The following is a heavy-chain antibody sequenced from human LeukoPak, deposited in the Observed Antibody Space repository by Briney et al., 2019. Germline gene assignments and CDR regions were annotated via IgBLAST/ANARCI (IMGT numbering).Heavy chain of an antibody. D-gene: IGHD3-22*01. CDR1: GFTFSSYA. V-gene: IGHV3-64D*09. Sequence: PGGSLRLSCSASGFTFSSYAMHWVRQAPGKGLEYVSAISSNGGSTYYADSVKGRFTISRDNSKNTLYLQMSSLRAEDTAVYYCAKDTYYYDSSGPLGYWGQGTLVTVSS. J-gene: IGHJ4*02. CDR3: AKDTYYYDSSGPLGY. CDR2: ISSNGGST.